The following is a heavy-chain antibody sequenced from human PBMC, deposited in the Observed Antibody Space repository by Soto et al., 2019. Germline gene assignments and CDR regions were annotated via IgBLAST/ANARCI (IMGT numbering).Heavy chain of an antibody. CDR3: ARGPGHDFFSGYRYYYYRMDF. D-gene: IGHD3-3*01. CDR2: IIPIFGTA. CDR1: GGTFSSYA. Sequence: SVKVSCKASGGTFSSYAISWVRQAPGQGLEWMGGIIPIFGTANYAQKFQGRVTITADESTSTAYMELSSLRSEDTAVYYCARGPGHDFFSGYRYYYYRMDFWGQGTTVTVSS. J-gene: IGHJ6*02. V-gene: IGHV1-69*13.